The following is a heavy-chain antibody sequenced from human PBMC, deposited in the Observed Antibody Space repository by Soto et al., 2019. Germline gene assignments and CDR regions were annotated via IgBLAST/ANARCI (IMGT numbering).Heavy chain of an antibody. CDR3: ARESHDILTGPPWVWYFDL. J-gene: IGHJ2*01. D-gene: IGHD3-9*01. Sequence: QVQLQQWGAGPLRPLETLSLTCGVSGGSFSGYYWAWIRQSPGKGLEWIGEINARGSINYNPSLTSRVSISVDPSKNHYSLNLRSVTAAATAVYYCARESHDILTGPPWVWYFDLWGRGTLVTVSS. CDR2: INARGSI. CDR1: GGSFSGYY. V-gene: IGHV4-34*01.